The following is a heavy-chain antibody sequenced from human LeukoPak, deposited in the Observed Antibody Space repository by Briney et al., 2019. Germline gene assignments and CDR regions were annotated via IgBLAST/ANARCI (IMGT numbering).Heavy chain of an antibody. V-gene: IGHV4-61*02. Sequence: PSQTLSLTCTVSGGSINTDNFYWSWIRQPAGTGLEWIGRLHTSGSTNYNPPLKSRVTISVDMSKKQFSLKLNSVTAADTAVYYCARGRDGYYMDVWGQGTTVAVSS. J-gene: IGHJ6*03. CDR2: LHTSGST. CDR3: ARGRDGYYMDV. D-gene: IGHD5-24*01. CDR1: GGSINTDNFY.